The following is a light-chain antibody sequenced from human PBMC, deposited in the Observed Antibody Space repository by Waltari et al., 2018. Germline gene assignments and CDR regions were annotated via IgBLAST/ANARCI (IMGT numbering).Light chain of an antibody. V-gene: IGLV2-14*03. J-gene: IGLJ1*01. CDR1: RSDIGLYDY. CDR2: AVS. Sequence: SALTQPASMSGSPGQSITISCTGTRSDIGLYDYVSWYQQHPGKAPKLIISAVSQRPSGVTARFSGSKSGYTASLTISGLQTEDEADYYCSAYTATDTYVFGSGTTVTVL. CDR3: SAYTATDTYV.